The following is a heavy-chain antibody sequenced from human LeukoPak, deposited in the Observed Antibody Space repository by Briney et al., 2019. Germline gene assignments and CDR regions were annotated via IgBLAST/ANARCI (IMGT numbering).Heavy chain of an antibody. J-gene: IGHJ4*02. CDR1: GYTFTSYY. V-gene: IGHV1-46*01. D-gene: IGHD3/OR15-3a*01. CDR2: INPSGGST. CDR3: ARSHNRDWAVIDY. Sequence: GAPVKVSCKASGYTFTSYYMHWVRQAPGQGLEWMGIINPSGGSTSYAQKFQGRVTMTRDTSTSTVYMELSSLGSEDTAVYYCARSHNRDWAVIDYWGQGTLVTVSS.